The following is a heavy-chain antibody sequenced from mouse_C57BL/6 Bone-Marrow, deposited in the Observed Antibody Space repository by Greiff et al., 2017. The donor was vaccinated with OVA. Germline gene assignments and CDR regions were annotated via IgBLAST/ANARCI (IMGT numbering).Heavy chain of an antibody. J-gene: IGHJ1*03. CDR1: GFTFSSYA. CDR2: ISDGGSYT. V-gene: IGHV5-4*01. CDR3: ARDRLGRYFDV. Sequence: EVKVVESGGGLVKPGGSLKLSCAAPGFTFSSYAMSWVRQTPEKRLEWVATISDGGSYTYYPDNVKGRFTISRDNAKNNLYLQMSHLKSEDTAMYYCARDRLGRYFDVWGTGTTVTVSS. D-gene: IGHD4-1*01.